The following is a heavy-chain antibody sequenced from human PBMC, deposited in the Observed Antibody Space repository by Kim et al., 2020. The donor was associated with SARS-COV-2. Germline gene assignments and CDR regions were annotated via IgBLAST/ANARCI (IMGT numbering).Heavy chain of an antibody. CDR2: IYYSGST. V-gene: IGHV4-59*13. D-gene: IGHD3-10*01. CDR3: ACDSYGSGSPLDY. Sequence: SETLSLTCTVSGGSISSYYWSWIRQPPGKGLEWIGYIYYSGSTNYNPSLKSRVTISVDTSKNQFSLKLSSVTAADTAVYYCACDSYGSGSPLDYWGQGTLVTVSS. J-gene: IGHJ4*02. CDR1: GGSISSYY.